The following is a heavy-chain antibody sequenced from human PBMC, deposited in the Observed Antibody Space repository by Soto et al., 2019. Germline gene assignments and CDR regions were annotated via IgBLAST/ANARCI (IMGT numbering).Heavy chain of an antibody. Sequence: QVELQESGPGLVKTSGALSLTCAVSGGSISSGHWWSWVRQPPGEGLEWIGEIFQSGTTNYNPSGESRVIISMDKSKNQFSLEVISVTAADTAVYFCARHIAVAGTRGFDYWGQGTLVTVSS. D-gene: IGHD6-19*01. V-gene: IGHV4-4*02. CDR2: IFQSGTT. J-gene: IGHJ4*02. CDR3: ARHIAVAGTRGFDY. CDR1: GGSISSGHW.